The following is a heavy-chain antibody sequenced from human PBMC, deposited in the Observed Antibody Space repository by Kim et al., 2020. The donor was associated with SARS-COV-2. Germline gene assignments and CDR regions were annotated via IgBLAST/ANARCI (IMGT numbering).Heavy chain of an antibody. J-gene: IGHJ4*02. CDR1: GGSISSSSYY. CDR2: IYYSGST. Sequence: SETLSLTCTVSGGSISSSSYYWGWIRQPPGKGLEWIGSIYYSGSTYYNPSLKSRVTISVDTSKNQFSLKLSSVTAADTAVYYCARRSALQRITMVRGVIGYFDYWGQGTLVTVSS. D-gene: IGHD3-10*01. CDR3: ARRSALQRITMVRGVIGYFDY. V-gene: IGHV4-39*01.